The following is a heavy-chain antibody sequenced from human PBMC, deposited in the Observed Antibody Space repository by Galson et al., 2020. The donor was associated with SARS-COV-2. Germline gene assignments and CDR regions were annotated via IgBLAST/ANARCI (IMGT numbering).Heavy chain of an antibody. CDR3: AKGLTYGGNTYFDY. D-gene: IGHD4-17*01. V-gene: IGHV3-30*02. CDR2: IQYDGSQK. CDR1: GFTFSSYG. J-gene: IGHJ4*02. Sequence: GESLKISCVASGFTFSSYGMHWVRQAPGRGLEWVTFIQYDGSQKYYGDSVKGRFTISRDNSKNTLYLQMNSLRPEDTAVYYCAKGLTYGGNTYFDYWGQGTLVTVSS.